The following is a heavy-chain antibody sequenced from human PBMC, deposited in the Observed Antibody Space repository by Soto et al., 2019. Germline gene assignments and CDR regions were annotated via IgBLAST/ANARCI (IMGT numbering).Heavy chain of an antibody. D-gene: IGHD4-17*01. J-gene: IGHJ4*02. Sequence: QVQLVQSGAEEKKPGASVKVSCKASGYTFTSYAMHWVRQAPGQRLEWMGWINAGNGTPKYSQKFQGRVNITRDTSASTTYMELSSLRSEDTAVYYCASESYGGEFDYWGQGTLVTVSS. CDR1: GYTFTSYA. CDR3: ASESYGGEFDY. V-gene: IGHV1-3*05. CDR2: INAGNGTP.